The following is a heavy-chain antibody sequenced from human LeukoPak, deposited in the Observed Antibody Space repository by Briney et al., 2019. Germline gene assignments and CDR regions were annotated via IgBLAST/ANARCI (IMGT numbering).Heavy chain of an antibody. CDR3: AKDRCGGDCYTFDP. J-gene: IGHJ5*02. CDR1: GYTFTGYY. D-gene: IGHD2-21*02. Sequence: ASVKVSCKASGYTFTGYYMHWVRQAPGQGLEWMGWINPNSGGTNYAQKFQGRVTMTRDTSISTAYMELSRLRSDDTAVYYCAKDRCGGDCYTFDPWGQGTLVTVSS. CDR2: INPNSGGT. V-gene: IGHV1-2*02.